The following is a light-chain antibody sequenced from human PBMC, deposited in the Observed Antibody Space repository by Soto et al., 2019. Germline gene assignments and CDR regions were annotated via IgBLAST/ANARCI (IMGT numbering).Light chain of an antibody. CDR3: SSYTSSSTL. Sequence: QSVLTQPASVSGSPGQSITISCSGTTSDVGGYNYVSWYQQHPGKAPKLMIYAVRDRPSGISSRFSGSKSGNTASLTISGLQTEDEADYYCSSYTSSSTLFGTGTKVTVL. CDR1: TSDVGGYNY. CDR2: AVR. J-gene: IGLJ1*01. V-gene: IGLV2-14*01.